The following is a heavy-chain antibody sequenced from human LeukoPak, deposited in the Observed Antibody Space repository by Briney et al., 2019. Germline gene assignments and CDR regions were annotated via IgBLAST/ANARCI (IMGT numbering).Heavy chain of an antibody. Sequence: GGSLRLSCAASGFTFSGYAMSWVRQTPGKGLEWVSGISATGSSTYYADSVKGRFTISRDNSKNTLSLQMNSLRAEDTAVYYCAKDLDFDYVRMVDYWGQGTLVTVSS. D-gene: IGHD3-16*01. CDR3: AKDLDFDYVRMVDY. V-gene: IGHV3-23*01. CDR1: GFTFSGYA. CDR2: ISATGSST. J-gene: IGHJ4*02.